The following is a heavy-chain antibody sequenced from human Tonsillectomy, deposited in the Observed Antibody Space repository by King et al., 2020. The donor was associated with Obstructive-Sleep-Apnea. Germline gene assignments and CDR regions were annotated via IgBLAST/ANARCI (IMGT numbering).Heavy chain of an antibody. CDR2: SLSNDEK. J-gene: IGHJ6*02. CDR1: GFSLSNARMG. Sequence: VTLKESGPVLVKPTETLTLTCTVSGFSLSNARMGVSWIRQPPGKALEWLAHSLSNDEKSYSTSLKTRLTISKDTSKSQVVLTMTNMDPVDTATYYCARLCSGITPFYGMDVWGQGTTVTVSS. CDR3: ARLCSGITPFYGMDV. D-gene: IGHD6-25*01. V-gene: IGHV2-26*01.